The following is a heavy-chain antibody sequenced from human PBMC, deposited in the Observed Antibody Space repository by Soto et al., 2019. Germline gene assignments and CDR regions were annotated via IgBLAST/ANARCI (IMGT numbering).Heavy chain of an antibody. CDR2: IWYDGSNK. CDR1: GFTFSSYG. V-gene: IGHV3-33*01. CDR3: ARVAVVYYESPVY. J-gene: IGHJ4*02. Sequence: GGSLRLSCAASGFTFSSYGMHWVRQAPGKGLEWVAVIWYDGSNKYYADSVKGRFTISRDNSKNTLYLQMNSLRDEDTAVYYCARVAVVYYESPVYWGQGTQVTVSS. D-gene: IGHD3-16*01.